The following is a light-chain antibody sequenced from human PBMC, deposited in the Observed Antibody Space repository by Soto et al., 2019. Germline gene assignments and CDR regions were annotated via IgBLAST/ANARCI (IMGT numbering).Light chain of an antibody. CDR2: DAS. Sequence: DIQMTQSPSTMSASVGDRVTITCRASQSISSWLAWYQQKPGKAPKLLIYDASSLESGVPSRFSGSGSGTEFTLTISSLQADDFATYYCQQYNCYPWTFGQGTKVDI. V-gene: IGKV1-5*01. CDR3: QQYNCYPWT. CDR1: QSISSW. J-gene: IGKJ1*01.